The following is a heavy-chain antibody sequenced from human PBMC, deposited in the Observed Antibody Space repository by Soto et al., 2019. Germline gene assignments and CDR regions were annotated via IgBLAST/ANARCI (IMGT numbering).Heavy chain of an antibody. D-gene: IGHD4-17*01. Sequence: SETLSLTCAVYGGSFSGYYWSWIRQPPGKGLEWIGEINHSGSTNYNPSLKSRVTISVDTSKNQFSLKLSSVTAADTAVYYCARGGLRYDPYYYSMDVWGKGTTVTVSS. CDR3: ARGGLRYDPYYYSMDV. V-gene: IGHV4-34*01. J-gene: IGHJ6*03. CDR1: GGSFSGYY. CDR2: INHSGST.